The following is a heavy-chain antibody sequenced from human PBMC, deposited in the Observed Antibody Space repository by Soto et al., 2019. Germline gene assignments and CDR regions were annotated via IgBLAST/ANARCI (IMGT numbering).Heavy chain of an antibody. CDR2: ISYDGSNK. CDR3: ARPLWRDDYNWGYFDL. D-gene: IGHD4-4*01. V-gene: IGHV3-30-3*01. CDR1: GFTFSSYA. J-gene: IGHJ2*01. Sequence: QVQLVESGGGVVQPGRSLRLSCAASGFTFSSYAMHWVRQAPGKGLEWVAVISYDGSNKYYADSVKGRFTISRDNSKTXLYLQMNSLRAEATAVYYCARPLWRDDYNWGYFDLWGRGTLVTVSS.